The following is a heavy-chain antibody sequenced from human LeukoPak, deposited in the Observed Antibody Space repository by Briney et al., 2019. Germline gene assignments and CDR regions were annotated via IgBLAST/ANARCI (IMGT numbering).Heavy chain of an antibody. J-gene: IGHJ4*02. CDR3: ARVEWELLTD. D-gene: IGHD1-26*01. V-gene: IGHV4-34*01. Sequence: SETLSLTCAVYGGSFSGYYWSWIRQPPGKGLEWIGEINHSGSTNYNPSLKSRVTISVDTSKNQFSLKQSSVTAADTAVYYCARVEWELLTDWGQGTLVTVSS. CDR1: GGSFSGYY. CDR2: INHSGST.